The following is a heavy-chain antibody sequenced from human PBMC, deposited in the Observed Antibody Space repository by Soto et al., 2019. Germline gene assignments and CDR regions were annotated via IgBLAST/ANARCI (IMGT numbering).Heavy chain of an antibody. Sequence: QVQLVQSGAEVKKPGSSVKVSCKASGGTFSSYAISWERQAPGQGLEWMGGIIPISDTTNYAQKFQGRVTITADESTSTAYMELSSLRSEDTAVYYCARSQGSSTSLEIYYYYYYGMGVWGQGTTVTVSS. D-gene: IGHD2-2*01. CDR2: IIPISDTT. V-gene: IGHV1-69*01. CDR3: ARSQGSSTSLEIYYYYYYGMGV. J-gene: IGHJ6*02. CDR1: GGTFSSYA.